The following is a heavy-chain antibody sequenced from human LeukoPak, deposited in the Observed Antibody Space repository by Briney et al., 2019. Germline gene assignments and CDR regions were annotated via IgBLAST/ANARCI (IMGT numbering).Heavy chain of an antibody. V-gene: IGHV3-30*02. D-gene: IGHD3-9*01. CDR3: AKSGWNLELRYFDCLLFPHLDY. CDR2: IQSDGSQE. Sequence: GGSLRLSCATSGFIFSHFGMHWVRQAPGKGLEWVAAIQSDGSQEYFADSVKGRSTISRDNSKNTLYLQMNSLRAEDTAVYYCAKSGWNLELRYFDCLLFPHLDYWGQGTLVTASS. J-gene: IGHJ4*02. CDR1: GFIFSHFG.